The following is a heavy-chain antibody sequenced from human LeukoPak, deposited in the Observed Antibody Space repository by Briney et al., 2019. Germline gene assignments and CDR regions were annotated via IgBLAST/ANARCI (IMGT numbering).Heavy chain of an antibody. CDR2: IYYSGST. CDR3: AGRYGSGWRDIAY. D-gene: IGHD6-19*01. J-gene: IGHJ4*02. Sequence: SETLSLTCTVSGGSISSYYWSWIRQPPGKGLEWNGYIYYSGSTNYNPSLKRRVTISVDTSKNQCSLKLSSVTAADTAVYYCAGRYGSGWRDIAYWGQGTLVTVSS. V-gene: IGHV4-59*01. CDR1: GGSISSYY.